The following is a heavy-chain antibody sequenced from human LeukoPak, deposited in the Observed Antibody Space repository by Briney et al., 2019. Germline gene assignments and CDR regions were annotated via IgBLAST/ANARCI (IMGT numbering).Heavy chain of an antibody. V-gene: IGHV4-34*01. J-gene: IGHJ6*03. CDR2: INHSGST. CDR1: GGSFSGYY. CDR3: ARVKDPGGYYYYYYIDV. D-gene: IGHD3-16*01. Sequence: SGTLSLTCAVYGGSFSGYYWSWIRQPPGKGLEWIGEINHSGSTNYNPSLKSRVTISVDTSKTQFSLKLSSVTAADTAVYYCARVKDPGGYYYYYYIDVWGKGTTVTVSS.